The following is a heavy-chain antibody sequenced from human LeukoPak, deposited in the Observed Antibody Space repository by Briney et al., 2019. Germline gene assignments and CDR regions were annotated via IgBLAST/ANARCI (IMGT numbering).Heavy chain of an antibody. CDR3: ARSVYSNQRSYYYYYMDV. D-gene: IGHD4-11*01. CDR1: GFTFSSYW. Sequence: PGGSLRLSCAASGFTFSSYWMSWVRQAPGKGLEWVANIKQDGSEKYYVDSVKGRFTISRDNAKNSLYLQMNSLRAEDTAVYYCARSVYSNQRSYYYYYMDVWGKGTTVTVSS. V-gene: IGHV3-7*01. J-gene: IGHJ6*03. CDR2: IKQDGSEK.